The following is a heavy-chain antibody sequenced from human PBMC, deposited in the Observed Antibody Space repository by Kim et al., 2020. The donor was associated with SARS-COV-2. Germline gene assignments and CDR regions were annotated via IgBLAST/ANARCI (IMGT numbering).Heavy chain of an antibody. V-gene: IGHV3-23*01. CDR1: GFTFSTFA. Sequence: GGSLRLSCAASGFTFSTFAMAWVRQAPGKGLEWVAVISDRGGNTYYADSVKGRFTISRDNSKSTLFLEMNSLRAEDTALYYCAKRNPYWNVKHFDNCGQG. CDR2: ISDRGGNT. D-gene: IGHD1-1*01. J-gene: IGHJ4*02. CDR3: AKRNPYWNVKHFDN.